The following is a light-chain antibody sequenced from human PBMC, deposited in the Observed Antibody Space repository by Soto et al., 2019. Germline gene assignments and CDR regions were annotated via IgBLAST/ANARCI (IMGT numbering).Light chain of an antibody. J-gene: IGKJ1*01. V-gene: IGKV3-11*01. CDR1: QSVNTF. Sequence: EVVLTQSPATLSLSPGERATLSCRASQSVNTFLAWYQQKPGQSPRLLIYDTSFRATGVPTRFSGSGSGTGFSLTISSLEPEDFATFYCQQYNGYSRTFGQGTKVEI. CDR3: QQYNGYSRT. CDR2: DTS.